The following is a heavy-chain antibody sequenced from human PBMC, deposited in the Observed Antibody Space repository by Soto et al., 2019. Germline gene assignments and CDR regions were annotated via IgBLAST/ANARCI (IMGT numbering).Heavy chain of an antibody. J-gene: IGHJ6*03. CDR2: ISARNGDT. Sequence: ASVKVSFKASGYTFTNYGISWVRQAPGQGLEWMGWISARNGDTISAQSLQGRVTMTTDTSATTAYMELRSLRSDDTAVYYCARAGYNNYMDVWGRGTTVTVSS. CDR3: ARAGYNNYMDV. D-gene: IGHD1-20*01. V-gene: IGHV1-18*01. CDR1: GYTFTNYG.